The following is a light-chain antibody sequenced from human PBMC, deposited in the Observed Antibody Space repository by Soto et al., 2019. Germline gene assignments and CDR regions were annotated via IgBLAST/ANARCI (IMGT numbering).Light chain of an antibody. CDR2: GAF. Sequence: IVLTQSPGTLSLSPGERATLSCRASQSVSSSYLAWYQQKPGQAPRLLISGAFSRATGIPDRFSGSGSGTDFTLTISRLEPEDFAAYYCQQYGTYKTFGQGTKVERK. V-gene: IGKV3-20*01. CDR1: QSVSSSY. J-gene: IGKJ1*01. CDR3: QQYGTYKT.